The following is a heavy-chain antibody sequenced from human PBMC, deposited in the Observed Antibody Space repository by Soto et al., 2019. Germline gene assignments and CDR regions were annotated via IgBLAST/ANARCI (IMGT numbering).Heavy chain of an antibody. J-gene: IGHJ4*02. Sequence: ASVKVSCKASGYTFTGYYIHWVRQAPGQGLEWMGWINPNSGGTNYAQKFQGRVTMTRDTSISTAYMELTRLRSDDTAVYYCARPSYDSSGYPVYWGQGTRGTVSS. CDR3: ARPSYDSSGYPVY. CDR1: GYTFTGYY. V-gene: IGHV1-2*02. CDR2: INPNSGGT. D-gene: IGHD3-22*01.